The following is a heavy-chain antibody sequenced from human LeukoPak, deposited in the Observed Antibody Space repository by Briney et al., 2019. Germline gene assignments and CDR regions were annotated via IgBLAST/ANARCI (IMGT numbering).Heavy chain of an antibody. CDR1: GFTFSSYS. CDR3: AKLSGGRGNVVVPAQT. V-gene: IGHV3-30*18. J-gene: IGHJ5*02. CDR2: ISYDGSNT. D-gene: IGHD2-2*01. Sequence: PGRSLRLSCAASGFTFSSYSMHWVRQAPGKGLEWVAVISYDGSNTYYADSVKGRFTISRDNSKNTLYLQMISLRAEDTAVYYCAKLSGGRGNVVVPAQTWGQGTLVSVPS.